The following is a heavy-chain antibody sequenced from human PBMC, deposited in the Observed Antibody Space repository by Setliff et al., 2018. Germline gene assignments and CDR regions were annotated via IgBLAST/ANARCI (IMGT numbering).Heavy chain of an antibody. V-gene: IGHV4-61*09. J-gene: IGHJ4*02. CDR1: GGPINTGNYY. Sequence: SETLSLTCTVSGGPINTGNYYWSWFRQPAGKGLEWIGQIFSKGSTNTNPSLMSRVTISMDTSKNQFSLRLTSMTAADTGVYYCARSIAAAATKFWGQGTLVTVSS. CDR2: IFSKGST. CDR3: ARSIAAAATKF. D-gene: IGHD6-25*01.